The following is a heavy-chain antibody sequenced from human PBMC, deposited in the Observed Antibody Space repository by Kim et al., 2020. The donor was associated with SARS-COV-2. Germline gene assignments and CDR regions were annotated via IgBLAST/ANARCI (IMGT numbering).Heavy chain of an antibody. D-gene: IGHD6-19*01. CDR1: GFTFSSYS. CDR3: ARGGEYSSGWYTHRGAIFDY. CDR2: ISSSSSYI. Sequence: GGSLRLSCAASGFTFSSYSMNWVRQAPGKGLEWVSSISSSSSYIYYADSVKGRFTISRDNAKNSLYLQMNSLRAEDTAVYYCARGGEYSSGWYTHRGAIFDYWGQGTLVTVSS. J-gene: IGHJ4*02. V-gene: IGHV3-21*01.